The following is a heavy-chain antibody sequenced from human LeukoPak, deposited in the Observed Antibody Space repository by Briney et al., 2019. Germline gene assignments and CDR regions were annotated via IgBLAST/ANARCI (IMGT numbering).Heavy chain of an antibody. V-gene: IGHV3-9*01. CDR1: GFTFDDYA. CDR2: ISWNSGSI. CDR3: AKDSYGGSGSYYLYYFDM. J-gene: IGHJ3*02. D-gene: IGHD3-10*01. Sequence: GGSLRLSCAASGFTFDDYAMHWVRQAPGKGLEWVSGISWNSGSIGYADSVKGRFTISRDKAKNSLYLQMSSLRVEDTALYYCAKDSYGGSGSYYLYYFDMWGQGTMVTVSS.